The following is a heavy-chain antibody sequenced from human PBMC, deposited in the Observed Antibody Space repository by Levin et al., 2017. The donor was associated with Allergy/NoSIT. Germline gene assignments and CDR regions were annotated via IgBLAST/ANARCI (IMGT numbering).Heavy chain of an antibody. CDR2: IFHNGAT. CDR3: ARMARSPHFDN. Sequence: SETLSLTCAVSGSSITNFIWWGWIRQPPGKGLEWIGYIFHNGATQYNPSLKSRATLSVDSSKNEIFLRWSSLTAVAPAVYYCARMARSPHFDNWGQGTLVAVS. CDR1: GSSITNFIW. J-gene: IGHJ4*02. V-gene: IGHV4-28*01.